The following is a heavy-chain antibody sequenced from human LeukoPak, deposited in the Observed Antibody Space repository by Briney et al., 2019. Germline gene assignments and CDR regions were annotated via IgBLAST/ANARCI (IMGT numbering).Heavy chain of an antibody. V-gene: IGHV1-2*02. Sequence: GASVKVSCKASGYTFTGYYMHWVRQAPGQGLEWMGWINPNSGGTNYAQKFQGRVTMTRDTSISTAYMELSSLRSEDTAVYYCARVRITVTTGVYYYGMDVWGQGTTVTVSS. J-gene: IGHJ6*02. CDR2: INPNSGGT. CDR3: ARVRITVTTGVYYYGMDV. D-gene: IGHD4-17*01. CDR1: GYTFTGYY.